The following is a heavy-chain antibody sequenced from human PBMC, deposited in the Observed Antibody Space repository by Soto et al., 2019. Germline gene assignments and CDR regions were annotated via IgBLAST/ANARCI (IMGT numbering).Heavy chain of an antibody. Sequence: AVKVSCKASGCTVSSYSISCVRQAPSQRLEWLGGIIPIFGTANYAQKFQGRVTITADESTSTAYMELSSLRSEDTAGYYCARVGPQKYGDEHYYYYGMDVWGQGTTVTVSS. CDR3: ARVGPQKYGDEHYYYYGMDV. V-gene: IGHV1-69*13. D-gene: IGHD4-17*01. J-gene: IGHJ6*02. CDR2: IIPIFGTA. CDR1: GCTVSSYS.